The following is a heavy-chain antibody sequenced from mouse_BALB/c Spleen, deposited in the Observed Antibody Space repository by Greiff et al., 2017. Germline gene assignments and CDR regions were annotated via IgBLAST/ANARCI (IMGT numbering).Heavy chain of an antibody. CDR2: INSNGGST. D-gene: IGHD1-1*01. J-gene: IGHJ4*01. Sequence: EVQLVESGGGLVQPGGSLKLSCAASGFTFSRYGMSWVRQTPDKRLELVATINSNGGSTYYPDSVKGRFTISRDNAKNTLYLQMSSLKSEDTAMYYCARDHYYGSSYYAMDYWGQGTSVTVSS. V-gene: IGHV5-6-3*01. CDR3: ARDHYYGSSYYAMDY. CDR1: GFTFSRYG.